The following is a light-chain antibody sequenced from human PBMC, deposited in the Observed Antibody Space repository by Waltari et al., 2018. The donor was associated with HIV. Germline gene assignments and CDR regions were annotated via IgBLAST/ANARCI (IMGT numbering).Light chain of an antibody. CDR3: QQYNNWPPNYT. V-gene: IGKV3D-15*01. J-gene: IGKJ2*01. CDR2: GAS. Sequence: DIVITQPPATLSVSPGQRDTHSSSASQSVSNNLPWYQHNPCPAPRLPIYGASTRDTGIPARFSGSGSGTEFTLSISSLQSEDCAVYYCQQYNNWPPNYTFGQGTKLEIK. CDR1: QSVSNN.